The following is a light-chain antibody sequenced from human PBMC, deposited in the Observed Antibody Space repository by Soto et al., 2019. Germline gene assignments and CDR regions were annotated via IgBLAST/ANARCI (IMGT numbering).Light chain of an antibody. V-gene: IGKV3D-15*01. Sequence: EIVMTQSPAPLSVSPGDRATLSCRASQSVDNDLAWYQQKPGQPPRLLIYDASTRATGIPARFSGSQSGTEFTLTISSLLSEDFAVYSCQQYNNWPLTLGGGTKVDIK. J-gene: IGKJ4*01. CDR1: QSVDND. CDR2: DAS. CDR3: QQYNNWPLT.